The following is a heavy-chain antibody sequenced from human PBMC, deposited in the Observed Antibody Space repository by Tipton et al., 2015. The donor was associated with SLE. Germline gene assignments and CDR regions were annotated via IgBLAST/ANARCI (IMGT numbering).Heavy chain of an antibody. CDR3: AKDGIVGATSGGSFHY. CDR1: GFTFSSHW. Sequence: SLRLSCAASGFTFSSHWMYWVRQAPGKGLVWVSRISRDGSNTYYADSVEGRFTISRDNSKNTLYLQMNSLRAEDTAMYYCAKDGIVGATSGGSFHYWGQGTLVAVSS. CDR2: ISRDGSNT. D-gene: IGHD1-26*01. V-gene: IGHV3-74*01. J-gene: IGHJ4*02.